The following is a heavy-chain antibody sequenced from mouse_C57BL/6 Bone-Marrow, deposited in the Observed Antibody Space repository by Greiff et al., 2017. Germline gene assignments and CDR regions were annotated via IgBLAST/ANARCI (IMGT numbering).Heavy chain of an antibody. D-gene: IGHD1-1*01. V-gene: IGHV5-4*01. CDR3: ARDRVYYYGSSKDAMDY. J-gene: IGHJ4*01. CDR1: GFTFSSYA. CDR2: ISDGGSYT. Sequence: EVQLVESGGGLVKPGGSLKLSCAASGFTFSSYAMSWVRQTPEKRLEWVATISDGGSYTYYPDNVKGRFPISRDNAKNNLYLQMSHLKSEDTAMYYCARDRVYYYGSSKDAMDYWGQGTSVTVSS.